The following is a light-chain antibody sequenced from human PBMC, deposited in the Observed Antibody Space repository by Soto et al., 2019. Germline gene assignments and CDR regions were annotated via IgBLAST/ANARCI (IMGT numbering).Light chain of an antibody. CDR3: QHYNSYSEA. Sequence: IHITHSPSTLSASLGYRFTITSRASQSISSWLAWYQQKPGKAPKLLIYDASSLESGVPSRFSGSGSGTEFTLTISSLQPDDFATYYCQHYNSYSEAFGQGTKVDIK. V-gene: IGKV1-5*01. CDR2: DAS. CDR1: QSISSW. J-gene: IGKJ1*01.